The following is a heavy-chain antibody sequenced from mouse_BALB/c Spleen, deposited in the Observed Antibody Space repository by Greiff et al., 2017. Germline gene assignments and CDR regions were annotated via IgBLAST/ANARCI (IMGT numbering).Heavy chain of an antibody. V-gene: IGHV5-6*02. CDR1: GFTFSSYG. CDR3: AREHGNYACFAY. D-gene: IGHD2-1*01. Sequence: DVKLVESGGDLVKPGGSLKLSCAASGFTFSSYGMSWVRQTPDKRLEWVATISSGGSYTYYPDSVKGRFTITRDNPKNTLFLQMTSLRSEDTAMYYCAREHGNYACFAYWGQGTLVTDSA. J-gene: IGHJ3*01. CDR2: ISSGGSYT.